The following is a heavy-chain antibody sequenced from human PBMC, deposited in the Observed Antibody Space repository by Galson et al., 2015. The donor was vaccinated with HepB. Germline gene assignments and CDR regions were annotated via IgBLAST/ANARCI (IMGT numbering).Heavy chain of an antibody. CDR2: INPGNGDT. CDR1: GYTFISSA. V-gene: IGHV1-3*01. CDR3: ASGASYVGGFDY. D-gene: IGHD1-26*01. J-gene: IGHJ4*02. Sequence: SVKVSCKASGYTFISSAMHWVRQAPGQRLEWMGWINPGNGDTQYSQTFQGRVTITRDTSASTGYMELSSLRSEDTAVYYCASGASYVGGFDYWGPGTLVTVSS.